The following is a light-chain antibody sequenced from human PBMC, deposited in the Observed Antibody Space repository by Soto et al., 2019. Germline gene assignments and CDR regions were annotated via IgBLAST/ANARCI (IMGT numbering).Light chain of an antibody. V-gene: IGKV3-11*01. CDR1: QRGSSY. Sequence: EIVLTQSPATLSLSPGERATLSCRASQRGSSYLAWYQQKPGQAPRLLIYDASNRATGIPARFSGSGSGTDFTLTISSLEPEDFAVYYCQQRSNWPPWTFGQGTKVDI. CDR2: DAS. CDR3: QQRSNWPPWT. J-gene: IGKJ1*01.